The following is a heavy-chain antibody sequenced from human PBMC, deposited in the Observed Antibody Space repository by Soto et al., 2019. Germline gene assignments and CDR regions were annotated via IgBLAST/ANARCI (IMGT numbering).Heavy chain of an antibody. V-gene: IGHV1-69*13. CDR3: ATSIDRYCSSTSCKYYYYYGMDV. CDR2: IIPIFGTA. D-gene: IGHD2-2*01. CDR1: GGTFSSYA. Sequence: GASVKVSCKASGGTFSSYAISWVRQAPGQGLEWMGGIIPIFGTANYAQKFQSRVTITADESTSTAYMELSSLRSEDTAVYYCATSIDRYCSSTSCKYYYYYGMDVWGQGTTVTVSS. J-gene: IGHJ6*02.